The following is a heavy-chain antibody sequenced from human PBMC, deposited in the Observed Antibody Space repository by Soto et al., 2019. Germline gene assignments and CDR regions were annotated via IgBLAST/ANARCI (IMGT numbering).Heavy chain of an antibody. Sequence: QVTVKESGPVLVKPTETLTLTCTVSGFSLSNAGLGVSWIRQPPGKALEWLAHIFSNDEKSYSTSLKSRLTISKDTSKSQVVFTMTNMDPVDTATYYCASTYSTSWYWFDPWGQGTLVTVSS. CDR1: GFSLSNAGLG. V-gene: IGHV2-26*04. J-gene: IGHJ5*02. CDR3: ASTYSTSWYWFDP. D-gene: IGHD6-13*01. CDR2: IFSNDEK.